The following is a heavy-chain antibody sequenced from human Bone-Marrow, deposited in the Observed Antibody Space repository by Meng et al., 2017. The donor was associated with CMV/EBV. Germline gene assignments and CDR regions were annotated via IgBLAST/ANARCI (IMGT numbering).Heavy chain of an antibody. J-gene: IGHJ4*02. CDR3: ARDAYYYDSSGYPGEYDD. CDR1: GFTFSSYW. CDR2: IKQDGSEK. Sequence: GGSLRLACAASGFTFSSYWMSWVRQAPGKGLEWVANIKQDGSEKYYVDSVEDRFTISRDNAKNSLYLQTNSLRTEKTAVSYRARDAYYYDSSGYPGEYDDWGQGTLVTGSS. D-gene: IGHD3-22*01. V-gene: IGHV3-7*01.